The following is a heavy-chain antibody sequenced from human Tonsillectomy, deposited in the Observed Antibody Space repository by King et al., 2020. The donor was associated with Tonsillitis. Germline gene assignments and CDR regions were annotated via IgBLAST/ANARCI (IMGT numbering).Heavy chain of an antibody. J-gene: IGHJ4*02. V-gene: IGHV1-18*01. CDR2: ISTYDGKT. CDR1: GYTFNNYG. CDR3: ARDRSERRIVVLPSAVDY. D-gene: IGHD2-15*01. Sequence: QLVQSGAEVKMPGASVKVSCKASGYTFNNYGITWVRQAPGQGLEWMGSISTYDGKTKYAQKVQGRLTLTTDTSTSTVYMGLRSLRSDDTALYYWARDRSERRIVVLPSAVDYWGPGTLVTVSS.